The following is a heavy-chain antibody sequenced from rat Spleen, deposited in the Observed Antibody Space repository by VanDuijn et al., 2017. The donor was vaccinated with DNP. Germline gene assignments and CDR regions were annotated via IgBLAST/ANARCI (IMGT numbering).Heavy chain of an antibody. CDR3: AMGVYGSYDYWYFDF. D-gene: IGHD1-8*01. V-gene: IGHV3-1*01. J-gene: IGHJ1*01. CDR2: INYSGST. Sequence: EVQLQESGPGLVKPSQSLSLTCSVTGYSITSNYWGWIRKFPGNKMEWIGHINYSGSTNYNPSLKSRISITRDTSKNQFFLQLNSVTTEDTATYYCAMGVYGSYDYWYFDFWGPGFMVTVSS. CDR1: GYSITSNY.